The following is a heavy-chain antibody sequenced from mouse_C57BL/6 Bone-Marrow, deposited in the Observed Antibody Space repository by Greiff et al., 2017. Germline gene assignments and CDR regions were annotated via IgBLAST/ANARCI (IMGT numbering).Heavy chain of an antibody. CDR1: GYTFTSYG. CDR2: IYPRSGNT. D-gene: IGHD1-1*01. CDR3: ARSGYYGTEKGFAY. Sequence: VQLQQSGAELARPGASVKLSCKASGYTFTSYGISWVKQRTGQGLEWIGEIYPRSGNTYYNEKFKGKATLTADKSSSTAYMELRSLTSEDSAVYFCARSGYYGTEKGFAYWGQGTLVTVSA. J-gene: IGHJ3*01. V-gene: IGHV1-81*01.